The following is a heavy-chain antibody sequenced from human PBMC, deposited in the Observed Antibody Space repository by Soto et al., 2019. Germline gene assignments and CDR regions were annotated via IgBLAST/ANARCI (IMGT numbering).Heavy chain of an antibody. CDR2: INHSGST. CDR1: GVSVSGYY. D-gene: IGHD6-13*01. CDR3: ARGGYSGLSS. V-gene: IGHV4-34*01. Sequence: QVQLQQWGAGLLKPSETLSLTCAVYGVSVSGYYWSWIRQTPGKGLEWIGEINHSGSTNYNPSLKSRVTLSVDTSENQFSLNLRSVTAADRAVYYCARGGYSGLSSWGQGTLVTVSS. J-gene: IGHJ5*02.